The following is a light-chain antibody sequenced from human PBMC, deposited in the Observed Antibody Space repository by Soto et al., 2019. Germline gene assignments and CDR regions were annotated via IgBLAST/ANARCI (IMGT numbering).Light chain of an antibody. CDR1: QGISST. Sequence: AIQLTQSPSSLSASVGDRVTITCRASQGISSTLAWYQKKPGEAPKLLIYHASSLQSGVPSRFSGSGSGTDFTLTISSLQPEDFATYYCQQFNNYPLTFGGGTKVEIK. V-gene: IGKV1D-13*01. J-gene: IGKJ4*01. CDR3: QQFNNYPLT. CDR2: HAS.